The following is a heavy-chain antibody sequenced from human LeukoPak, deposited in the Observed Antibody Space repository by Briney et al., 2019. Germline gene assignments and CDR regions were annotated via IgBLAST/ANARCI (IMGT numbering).Heavy chain of an antibody. V-gene: IGHV4-59*10. J-gene: IGHJ3*02. Sequence: SETLSLTRAVFGGSFSGYYWSWIRQPPGKGLEWIGRIYTSGSTNYNPSLKSRVTMSVDTSKNQFSLKLSSVTAADTAVYYCARDRGSYQSAFDIWGQGTMVTVSS. CDR2: IYTSGST. D-gene: IGHD1-26*01. CDR3: ARDRGSYQSAFDI. CDR1: GGSFSGYY.